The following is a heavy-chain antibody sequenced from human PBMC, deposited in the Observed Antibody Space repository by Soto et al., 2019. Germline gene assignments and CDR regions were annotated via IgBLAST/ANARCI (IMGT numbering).Heavy chain of an antibody. Sequence: QVQLQESGPGLVKPSETLSLTCTVSGGSISSYYWSWIRQPAGKGLEWIGRIYTSGSTNYNPSLKSRVTVSVDTSKNQFSLKLSSVTAADPAVYYCARDRGGIVVVPAAFYYYGMDVWGQGTTVTVSS. V-gene: IGHV4-4*07. CDR2: IYTSGST. CDR3: ARDRGGIVVVPAAFYYYGMDV. D-gene: IGHD2-2*01. CDR1: GGSISSYY. J-gene: IGHJ6*02.